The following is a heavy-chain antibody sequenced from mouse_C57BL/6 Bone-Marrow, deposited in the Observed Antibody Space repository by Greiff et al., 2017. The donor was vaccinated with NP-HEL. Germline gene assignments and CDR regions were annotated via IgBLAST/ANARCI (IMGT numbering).Heavy chain of an antibody. CDR2: IRNKANGYTT. J-gene: IGHJ1*03. D-gene: IGHD2-3*01. V-gene: IGHV7-3*01. Sequence: DVMLVESGGGLVQPGGSLSLSCAASGFTFTDYYMSWVRQPPGKALEWLGFIRNKANGYTTEYSASVKGRFTISRDNSQSILYLQMNALRAEDSATYYCARSLYDFPRYWYFDVWGTGTTVTVSS. CDR3: ARSLYDFPRYWYFDV. CDR1: GFTFTDYY.